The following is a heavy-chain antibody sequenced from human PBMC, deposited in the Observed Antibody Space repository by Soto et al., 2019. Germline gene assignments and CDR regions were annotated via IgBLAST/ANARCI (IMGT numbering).Heavy chain of an antibody. CDR3: AGVSGYYPNYYYYGMDA. Sequence: QVQLVQSGAEVKKPGASVKVSCKASGYTFTSYDINWVRQATGQGLEWMGWMKANSGNTGYAQKLQGRVTMTRNYSISTADMELRSLRSEDTVVYYCAGVSGYYPNYYYYGMDAWGQGTTVTVSS. J-gene: IGHJ6*02. CDR1: GYTFTSYD. V-gene: IGHV1-8*01. CDR2: MKANSGNT. D-gene: IGHD3-3*01.